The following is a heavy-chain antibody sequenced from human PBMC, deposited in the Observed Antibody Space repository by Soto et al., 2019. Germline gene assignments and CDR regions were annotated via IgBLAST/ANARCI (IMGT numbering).Heavy chain of an antibody. CDR1: GYTFTTYG. D-gene: IGHD1-1*01. J-gene: IGHJ6*02. V-gene: IGHV1-18*04. CDR2: ISPYNGTT. Sequence: ASVKVSCKASGYTFTTYGISWVRQAPGQGLEWMGWISPYNGTTKYAEKFQGEMTMTTDTATSTAYMDLGSLRSDDTAVYHCARDGERDTGLNFYYYLHGMDAWGQGTRVTVSS. CDR3: ARDGERDTGLNFYYYLHGMDA.